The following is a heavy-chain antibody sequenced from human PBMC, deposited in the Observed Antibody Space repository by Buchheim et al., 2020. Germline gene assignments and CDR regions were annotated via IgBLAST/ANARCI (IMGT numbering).Heavy chain of an antibody. CDR3: VRDSGSGWHEVLDY. J-gene: IGHJ4*02. CDR2: ISYDGSNK. Sequence: QVQLVESGGGVVQPGRSLRLSCAASGFTFSSYAMHWVRQAPGKGLEWVAVISYDGSNKYYADSVKGRFTISRDNSKNTLYLQMNSLRVEDTAVYYCVRDSGSGWHEVLDYWGQG. D-gene: IGHD6-19*01. CDR1: GFTFSSYA. V-gene: IGHV3-30-3*01.